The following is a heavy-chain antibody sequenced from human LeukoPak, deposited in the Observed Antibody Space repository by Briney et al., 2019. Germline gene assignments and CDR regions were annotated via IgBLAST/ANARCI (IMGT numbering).Heavy chain of an antibody. D-gene: IGHD3-10*01. CDR2: IIPIFGTA. Sequence: SVKVSCKASGGTFSSYAISWVRQAPGQGLEWMGGIIPIFGTANYAQKFQGRVTITTDESTSTAYMELSSLRSEDTAVYYCARGRRITMVRGDLNWFDPWGQGTLVTVSS. J-gene: IGHJ5*02. V-gene: IGHV1-69*05. CDR3: ARGRRITMVRGDLNWFDP. CDR1: GGTFSSYA.